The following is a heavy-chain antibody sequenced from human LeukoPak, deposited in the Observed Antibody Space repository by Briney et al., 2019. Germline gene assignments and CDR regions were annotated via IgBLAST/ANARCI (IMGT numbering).Heavy chain of an antibody. V-gene: IGHV3-23*01. Sequence: PGGSLRLSCAASGFTFSSYAMSWVRQAPGKGLEWVSAISGSGGSTYYADSVKGRFTISRDNSKNTLYLQMNSLRAEDTAVYYCARGHPGYCSSTSCQDYWGQGTLVTVSS. D-gene: IGHD2-2*03. CDR1: GFTFSSYA. CDR3: ARGHPGYCSSTSCQDY. CDR2: ISGSGGST. J-gene: IGHJ4*02.